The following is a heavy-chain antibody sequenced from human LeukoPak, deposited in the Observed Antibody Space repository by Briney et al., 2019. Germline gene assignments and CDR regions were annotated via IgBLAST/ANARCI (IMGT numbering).Heavy chain of an antibody. V-gene: IGHV4-59*01. CDR1: GGSISSYY. CDR3: ARVRDYDFWSGPFDY. Sequence: SETLSLTCTVSGGSISSYYWSWIRHPPGKGLEWIGYIYYSGSTDYNPSLKSRVTISVDTSKNQFSLKLSSVTAADTAVYYCARVRDYDFWSGPFDYWGQGTLVTVSS. J-gene: IGHJ4*02. D-gene: IGHD3-3*01. CDR2: IYYSGST.